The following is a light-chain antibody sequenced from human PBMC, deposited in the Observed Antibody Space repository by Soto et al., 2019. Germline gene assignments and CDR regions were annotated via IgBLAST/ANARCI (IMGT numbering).Light chain of an antibody. J-gene: IGLJ1*01. V-gene: IGLV2-23*01. CDR3: CLYVGATTYV. CDR1: SGYVGTYSL. CDR2: EGH. Sequence: QSALAQPAFVSGSPGQSITISCTGASGYVGTYSLVSWYQQHPGKAPKVVIYEGHKRPSGVPDRFSGSTSVNTASLTISGLQTDDEADYYCCLYVGATTYVFGTGTKLTVL.